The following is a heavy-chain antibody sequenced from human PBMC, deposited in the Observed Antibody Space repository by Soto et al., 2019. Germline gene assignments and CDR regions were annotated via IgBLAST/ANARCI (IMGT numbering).Heavy chain of an antibody. CDR3: ARPWGHYYYYYYMDV. D-gene: IGHD7-27*01. CDR2: ISSSSSYI. J-gene: IGHJ6*03. V-gene: IGHV3-21*01. CDR1: GFTFSSYS. Sequence: EVQLVESGGGLVKPGGSLRLSCAASGFTFSSYSMNWVRQAPGKGLEWVSSISSSSSYIYYADSVKGRFTISRDNAKNSLYLQMNSLRAEDTAVYYCARPWGHYYYYYYMDVWGKGPRSPSP.